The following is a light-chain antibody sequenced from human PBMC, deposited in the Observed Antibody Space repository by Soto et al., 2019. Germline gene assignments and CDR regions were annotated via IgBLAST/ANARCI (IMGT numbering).Light chain of an antibody. J-gene: IGKJ4*01. CDR3: QQYGAFPPT. CDR2: GAF. CDR1: QTVSNTY. V-gene: IGKV3-20*01. Sequence: EIVLTQFPGALSLSPGERVTLSCRASQTVSNTYLAWYQQKSGQAPKVLIYGAFNRATGIPDRFSGSGSGTVFTLTICSLEPEDFAVYYCQQYGAFPPTFGGGAKVVIK.